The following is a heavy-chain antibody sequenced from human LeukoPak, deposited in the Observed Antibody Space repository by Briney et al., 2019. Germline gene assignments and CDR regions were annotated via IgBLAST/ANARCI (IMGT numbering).Heavy chain of an antibody. Sequence: SETLSLTCTVSGGSISSYYWSWIRQPPGKGLEWIGEINHSGSTNYNPSLKSRVTISVDTSKNQFSLKLSSVTAADTAVYYCARGRLYGGNSFDYWGQGTLVTVSS. V-gene: IGHV4-34*01. CDR2: INHSGST. J-gene: IGHJ4*02. D-gene: IGHD4-23*01. CDR1: GGSISSYY. CDR3: ARGRLYGGNSFDY.